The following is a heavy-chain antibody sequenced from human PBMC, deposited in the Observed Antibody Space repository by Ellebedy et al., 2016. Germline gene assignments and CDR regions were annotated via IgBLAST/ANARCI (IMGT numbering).Heavy chain of an antibody. Sequence: SLKISXATSGFTFSDYTMHWVRLVPGKGLEWVSSINWNSYDINYADSVKGRFTISRDNSKNTLYLQMNSLRAEDTAVYYCARDHDGSGMDVWGQGTTVTVSS. V-gene: IGHV3-9*01. D-gene: IGHD3-10*01. CDR3: ARDHDGSGMDV. CDR1: GFTFSDYT. J-gene: IGHJ6*02. CDR2: INWNSYDI.